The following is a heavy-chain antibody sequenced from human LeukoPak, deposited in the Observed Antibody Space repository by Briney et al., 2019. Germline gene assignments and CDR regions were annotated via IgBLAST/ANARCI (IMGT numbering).Heavy chain of an antibody. CDR3: ARGRDSAFDI. J-gene: IGHJ3*02. CDR2: IFYSGNI. V-gene: IGHV4-39*07. Sequence: SETLSLTCTVSGDSISSISYYWGWIRQPPGKGLEWIGSIFYSGNINYNPSLESRVTMSVDTSKNQFSLQLNSVTPEDTAVYYCARGRDSAFDIWGQGTMVTVSS. D-gene: IGHD2-15*01. CDR1: GDSISSISYY.